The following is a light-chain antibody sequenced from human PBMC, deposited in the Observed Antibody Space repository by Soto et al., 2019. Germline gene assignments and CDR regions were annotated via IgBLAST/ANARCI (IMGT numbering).Light chain of an antibody. Sequence: DIQMTQSPSSLSASVGDSVTITCRASQDINNFLAWFQQKPGKAPKSLIFAASSLQSGVPSRFSGSGSGTDFTLTIRTLEAEDLGTYYCQDFDGYPQTVGKGTRREIK. V-gene: IGKV1-16*01. CDR3: QDFDGYPQT. CDR2: AAS. J-gene: IGKJ5*01. CDR1: QDINNF.